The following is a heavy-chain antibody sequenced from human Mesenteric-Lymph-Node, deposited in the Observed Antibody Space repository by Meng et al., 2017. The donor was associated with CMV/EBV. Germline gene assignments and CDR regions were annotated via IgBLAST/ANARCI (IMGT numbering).Heavy chain of an antibody. D-gene: IGHD6-19*01. V-gene: IGHV1-2*02. Sequence: ASVKVSCKASGYTFTLYDINWVRQAPGQGLEWMGWINPNTGGTNYAQKFEGRVTMTRDTSIRTAYVELNSLRSDDTAVYYCAREWGYSSGWYGGTGWYDPWGQGTLVTVSS. CDR3: AREWGYSSGWYGGTGWYDP. CDR1: GYTFTLYD. J-gene: IGHJ5*02. CDR2: INPNTGGT.